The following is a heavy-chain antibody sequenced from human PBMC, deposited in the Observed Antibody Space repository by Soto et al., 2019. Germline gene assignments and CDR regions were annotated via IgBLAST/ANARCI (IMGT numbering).Heavy chain of an antibody. V-gene: IGHV3-33*01. Sequence: QVQLVESGGGVVQPGRSLRLSCAASGFTFSSYGMHWVRQAPGKGLEWVAVIWYDGSNKYYADSVKGRFTISRDNSKNTLYLKMNAGRPEDRVVYSWARGGVWGISLNGFAPGGQGPLVTFSS. CDR1: GFTFSSYG. J-gene: IGHJ5*02. CDR2: IWYDGSNK. CDR3: ARGGVWGISLNGFAP. D-gene: IGHD3-16*01.